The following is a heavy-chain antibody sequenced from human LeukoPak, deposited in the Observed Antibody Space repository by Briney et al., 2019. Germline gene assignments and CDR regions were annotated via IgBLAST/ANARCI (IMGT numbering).Heavy chain of an antibody. V-gene: IGHV4-38-2*01. D-gene: IGHD3-22*01. J-gene: IGHJ4*02. CDR3: ARVGGDDSTGHYSVDY. CDR2: LHHSGST. Sequence: PSETLSLTCAVSGYSITNNYWWGWIRQTPGRGLEWIGSLHHSGSTSYNPSLKSRVTISVDTSKNQFSLRLRSVTAADTAVYYCARVGGDDSTGHYSVDYWGQGTLVTVSS. CDR1: GYSITNNYW.